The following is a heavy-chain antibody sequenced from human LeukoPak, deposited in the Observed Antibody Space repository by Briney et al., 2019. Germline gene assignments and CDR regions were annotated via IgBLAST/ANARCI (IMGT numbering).Heavy chain of an antibody. V-gene: IGHV1-2*02. Sequence: ASVKVSCKASGYSFIGYYMHWVRQAPGQGLEWMRWINPNSGGTNYAQKFQGRVTMTRDTSISTAYMELSRLRSDDTAVYYCARTYCNSTRCSNWFDPWGQGTLVTVSS. CDR1: GYSFIGYY. CDR3: ARTYCNSTRCSNWFDP. CDR2: INPNSGGT. J-gene: IGHJ5*02. D-gene: IGHD2-2*01.